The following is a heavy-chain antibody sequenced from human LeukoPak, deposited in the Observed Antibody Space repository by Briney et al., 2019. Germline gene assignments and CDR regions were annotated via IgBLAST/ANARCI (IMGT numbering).Heavy chain of an antibody. J-gene: IGHJ4*02. Sequence: ASVKVSCKASGYTFTSYYMHWVRQAPGQGLEWRGIINPSGGGTSYAQKFQGRVTMTRDTSTSTVYMELSSLRSEDTAVYCCARDRGYDYYDSSGYYPKDYFDYWGQGTLVTVSS. CDR3: ARDRGYDYYDSSGYYPKDYFDY. D-gene: IGHD3-22*01. V-gene: IGHV1-46*03. CDR2: INPSGGGT. CDR1: GYTFTSYY.